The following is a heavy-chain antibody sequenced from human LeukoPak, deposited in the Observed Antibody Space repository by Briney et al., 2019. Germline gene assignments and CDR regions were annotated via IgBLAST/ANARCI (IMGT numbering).Heavy chain of an antibody. V-gene: IGHV1-2*02. Sequence: ASVKVSCKASGYTFTGYNIHWVRQTPGQGLEWMGWINPNSGGTNYAQKFQGRVTMTRDTSISTAYMELSRLRSDDTAVYYCARDLGSQLELNDYWGQGTLVTVSS. CDR2: INPNSGGT. CDR1: GYTFTGYN. D-gene: IGHD1-7*01. J-gene: IGHJ4*02. CDR3: ARDLGSQLELNDY.